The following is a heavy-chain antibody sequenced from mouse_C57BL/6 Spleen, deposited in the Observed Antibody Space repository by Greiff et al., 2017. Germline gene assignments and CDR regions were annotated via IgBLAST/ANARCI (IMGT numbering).Heavy chain of an antibody. J-gene: IGHJ4*01. CDR1: GFTFTDYY. D-gene: IGHD2-5*01. V-gene: IGHV7-3*01. CDR2: IRNKANGYTT. Sequence: EVQLQESGGGLVQPGGSLSLSCAASGFTFTDYYMSWVRQPPGKALEWLGFIRNKANGYTTEYSASVKGRFTISRDNSQSILYLQMNALRAEDSATYYCASPSYYSNYGYAMDYWGQGTSVTVSS. CDR3: ASPSYYSNYGYAMDY.